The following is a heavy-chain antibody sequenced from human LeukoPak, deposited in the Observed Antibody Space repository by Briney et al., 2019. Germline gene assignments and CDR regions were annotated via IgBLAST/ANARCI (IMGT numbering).Heavy chain of an antibody. J-gene: IGHJ4*02. CDR1: GFTFSSYW. CDR2: IKQDGSEK. Sequence: GGSLRLSCAASGFTFSSYWMSWVRQAPGKGLEWVANIKQDGSEKYYVDSVKGRFTISRDNAKNSLYLQMNSPRAEDTAVYYCARDFRYCSSTSCYEGYYFDYWGQGTLVTVSS. V-gene: IGHV3-7*03. D-gene: IGHD2-2*01. CDR3: ARDFRYCSSTSCYEGYYFDY.